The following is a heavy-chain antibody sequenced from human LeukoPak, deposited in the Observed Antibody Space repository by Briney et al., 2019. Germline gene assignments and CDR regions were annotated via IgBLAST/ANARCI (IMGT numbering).Heavy chain of an antibody. CDR2: IWFDGSNK. CDR1: GFIFSDYG. V-gene: IGHV3-33*01. Sequence: PGGSLRLSCAASGFIFSDYGVQWVRQAPGKGLEWVAVIWFDGSNKYYADSVKGRFTISRDNSKNTLYLQMNSLRAEDAALYYCARFHAEAFDYWGQGTLVTVSS. CDR3: ARFHAEAFDY. J-gene: IGHJ4*02.